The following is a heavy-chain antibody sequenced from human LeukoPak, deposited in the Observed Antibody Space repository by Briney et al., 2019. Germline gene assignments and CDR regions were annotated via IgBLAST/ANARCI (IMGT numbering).Heavy chain of an antibody. Sequence: PGGSLRLSCAASGFTFSSYAMSWVRQAPGKGREWVSAISGSGGSTYYADSGKGRFTISRDNSKNTLYLQMNSLRAEDTAVYYCAKVPYSSGWYLGWGQGTLVTVAS. CDR2: ISGSGGST. D-gene: IGHD6-19*01. V-gene: IGHV3-23*01. J-gene: IGHJ4*02. CDR1: GFTFSSYA. CDR3: AKVPYSSGWYLG.